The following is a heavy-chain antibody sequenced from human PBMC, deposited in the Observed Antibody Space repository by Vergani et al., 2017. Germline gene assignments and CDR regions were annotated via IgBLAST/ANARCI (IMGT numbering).Heavy chain of an antibody. J-gene: IGHJ6*02. CDR1: GGTFSSYA. Sequence: QVQLVQSGAEVKKPGSSVKVSCKASGGTFSSYAISWVRQAPGQGLEWMGGIIPIFGIANYAQKFQGRVTITADKSTSTAYMELSSLRSEDTAVYYCARVGSIVGATNLEYYYYGMDVWGQGTTVTVSS. CDR2: IIPIFGIA. D-gene: IGHD1-26*01. V-gene: IGHV1-69*17. CDR3: ARVGSIVGATNLEYYYYGMDV.